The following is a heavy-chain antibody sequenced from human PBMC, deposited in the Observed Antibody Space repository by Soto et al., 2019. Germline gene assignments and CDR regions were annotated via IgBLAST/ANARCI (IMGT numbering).Heavy chain of an antibody. D-gene: IGHD4-4*01. Sequence: GGSLRLSCAASGFTFSSYAMSWVRQAPGKGLEWVSVISGSGGNTYYADSVKGRFTISRDNSKDTLYLQMNSLRAEDTALYYCAKGSVSSRRGYFDYWGQGTLVTVSS. J-gene: IGHJ4*02. CDR2: ISGSGGNT. V-gene: IGHV3-23*01. CDR3: AKGSVSSRRGYFDY. CDR1: GFTFSSYA.